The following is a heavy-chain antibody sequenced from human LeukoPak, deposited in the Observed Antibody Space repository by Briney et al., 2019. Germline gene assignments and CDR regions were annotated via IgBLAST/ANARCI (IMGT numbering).Heavy chain of an antibody. Sequence: ASAKLSCKASGYTFTDYYIHWVRQAPGRGLEWMGWINPNSGGTNYAQKFQGRVTMTRDTSISTAYMELRRLRSDDTAVYYCAAIIGYSSGWYKNDYWGQGTLVSVSS. CDR1: GYTFTDYY. CDR3: AAIIGYSSGWYKNDY. D-gene: IGHD6-19*01. V-gene: IGHV1-2*02. CDR2: INPNSGGT. J-gene: IGHJ4*02.